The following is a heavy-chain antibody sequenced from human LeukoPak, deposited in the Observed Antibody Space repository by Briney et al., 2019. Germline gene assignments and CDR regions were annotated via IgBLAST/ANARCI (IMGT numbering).Heavy chain of an antibody. CDR2: IYTSGST. CDR1: GGSVSSYY. CDR3: ARDIGPYSSSWYNWFDP. D-gene: IGHD6-13*01. Sequence: SETLSITCTVSGGSVSSYYWSWIRQPAGKGLEWIGRIYTSGSTNYNPSLKSRVTMSVDTSKNQFSLKLSSVTAADTAVYYCARDIGPYSSSWYNWFDPWGQGTLVTVSS. V-gene: IGHV4-4*07. J-gene: IGHJ5*02.